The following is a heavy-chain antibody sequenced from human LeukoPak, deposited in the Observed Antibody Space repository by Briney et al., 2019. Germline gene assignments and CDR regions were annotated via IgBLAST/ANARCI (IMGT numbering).Heavy chain of an antibody. CDR1: AYSISSGYY. CDR2: IYHSGSS. V-gene: IGHV4-38-2*02. CDR3: ARDLTVTGFDY. J-gene: IGHJ4*02. Sequence: SQTLSLTCTGSAYSISSGYYWGWIRQPPGKGLEWIGSIYHSGSSYYNPSLKSRVTISVDTSKSQFSLKLSSVTAADTAVYYCARDLTVTGFDYWGQGTLVTVSS. D-gene: IGHD4-17*01.